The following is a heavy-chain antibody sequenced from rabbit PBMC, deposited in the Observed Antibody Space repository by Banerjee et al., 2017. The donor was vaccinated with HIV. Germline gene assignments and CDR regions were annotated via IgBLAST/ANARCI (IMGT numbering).Heavy chain of an antibody. CDR2: IATGTEVT. J-gene: IGHJ4*01. CDR3: ARGPGNGDGYVAYDF. D-gene: IGHD3-1*01. Sequence: QEQLEQSGGGLVQPEGSLTLTCTASGFDLTTVYWICWVRQAPGKGLEWVGCIATGTEVTYYASWAIGRFTISKTSSTTVTLEMTSLTDADTATYFCARGPGNGDGYVAYDFWGPGTLVTVS. CDR1: GFDLTTVYW. V-gene: IGHV1S45*01.